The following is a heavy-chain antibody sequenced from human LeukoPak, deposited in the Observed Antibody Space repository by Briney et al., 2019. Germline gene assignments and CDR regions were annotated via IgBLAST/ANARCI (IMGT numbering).Heavy chain of an antibody. CDR1: GGSISSGGYL. J-gene: IGHJ4*02. D-gene: IGHD3-9*01. Sequence: SETLSLTCAVSGGSISSGGYLWSWIRQHPGKGLECIGHISYSGSTYYTPSLKSRVTISVDKSNNQYSLKLSSVTAADTAIYYCARLSDDTGDYRWYFDYWGQGSLVTVSS. CDR3: ARLSDDTGDYRWYFDY. V-gene: IGHV4-31*11. CDR2: ISYSGST.